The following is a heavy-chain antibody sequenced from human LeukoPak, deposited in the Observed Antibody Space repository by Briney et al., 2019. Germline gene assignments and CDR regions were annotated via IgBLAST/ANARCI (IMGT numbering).Heavy chain of an antibody. CDR1: GASISSYY. V-gene: IGHV4-59*01. D-gene: IGHD5-18*01. CDR3: ARNPTYSYGYPYYFDY. J-gene: IGHJ4*02. CDR2: IYYSGTT. Sequence: SETLSLTCSVSGASISSYYWTWIRQPPGKGLEWIGYIYYSGTTNYNPSLKSRVTISVDTSKNQFSLKLSSVTAADTAVYYCARNPTYSYGYPYYFDYWGQGALVTVSS.